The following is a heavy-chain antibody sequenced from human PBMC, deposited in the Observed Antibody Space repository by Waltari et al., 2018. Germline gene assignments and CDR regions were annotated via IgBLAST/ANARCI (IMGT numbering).Heavy chain of an antibody. CDR1: DFPFSTYW. J-gene: IGHJ4*02. D-gene: IGHD3-10*01. V-gene: IGHV3-7*03. CDR3: ATYRWLGY. CDR2: INYDGSER. Sequence: EAQLVESGGGLVQPGGSLRLSCDVSDFPFSTYWMTCGRQATGRVLEWVANINYDGSERHYVDSVKGRFTVSRDNARNSVYLQMISLRAEDTAVYYCATYRWLGYWGQGTPVTVSS.